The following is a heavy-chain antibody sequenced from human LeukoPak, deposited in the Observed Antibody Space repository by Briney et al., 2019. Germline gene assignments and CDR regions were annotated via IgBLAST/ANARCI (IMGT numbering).Heavy chain of an antibody. V-gene: IGHV4-61*01. CDR2: IYYSGGT. CDR3: AREVAGTTGLHAFDI. J-gene: IGHJ3*02. Sequence: SETLSLTCAVSGGSVRSGNYYWSWIRQPPGMGLEWIAYIYYSGGTNYNPSLKSRVTISVDTSKNQFSLKLNSVTAADTAVYYCAREVAGTTGLHAFDIWGQGIMVTVSS. CDR1: GGSVRSGNYY. D-gene: IGHD1-1*01.